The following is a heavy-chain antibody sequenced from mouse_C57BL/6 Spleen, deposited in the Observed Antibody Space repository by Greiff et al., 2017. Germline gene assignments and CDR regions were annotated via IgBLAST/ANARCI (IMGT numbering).Heavy chain of an antibody. CDR3: ARERGYGNYSYYAMDY. J-gene: IGHJ4*01. V-gene: IGHV1-66*01. D-gene: IGHD2-1*01. Sequence: QVQLQQSGPELVKPGASVKISCKASGYSFTSYYIHWVKQRPGQGLEWIGWIYPGSGNTKYNEKFKGKATLTADTSSSTAYMQLSSLTSEDSAVYYCARERGYGNYSYYAMDYWGQGTSVTVSS. CDR1: GYSFTSYY. CDR2: IYPGSGNT.